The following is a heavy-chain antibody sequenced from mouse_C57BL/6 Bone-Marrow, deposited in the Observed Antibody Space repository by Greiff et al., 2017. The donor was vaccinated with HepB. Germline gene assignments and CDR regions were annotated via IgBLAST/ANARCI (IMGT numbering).Heavy chain of an antibody. V-gene: IGHV1-82*01. CDR2: IYPGDGDT. CDR1: GYAFSSSW. J-gene: IGHJ4*01. D-gene: IGHD2-1*01. Sequence: QVQLQQSGPELVKPGASVKISCKASGYAFSSSWMNWVKQRPGKGLEWIGRIYPGDGDTNYNGKFKGKATLTADKSSSTAYMQLSSLTSEDSAVYFCARRRIYYGNLYAMDYWGQGTSVTVSS. CDR3: ARRRIYYGNLYAMDY.